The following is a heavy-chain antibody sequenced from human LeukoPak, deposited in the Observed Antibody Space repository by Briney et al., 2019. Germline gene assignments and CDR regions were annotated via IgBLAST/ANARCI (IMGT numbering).Heavy chain of an antibody. V-gene: IGHV1-46*01. CDR3: ARDLELVVGAMGY. Sequence: GASVKVSCKASGYTFTSYHMHWVRQAPGQGLEWMGIINPSGGTTNYAQKFRGRVTMTRDMSTSTVYMELSSLRSEDTAVYYCARDLELVVGAMGYWGQGTLVTVSS. J-gene: IGHJ4*02. D-gene: IGHD2-15*01. CDR2: INPSGGTT. CDR1: GYTFTSYH.